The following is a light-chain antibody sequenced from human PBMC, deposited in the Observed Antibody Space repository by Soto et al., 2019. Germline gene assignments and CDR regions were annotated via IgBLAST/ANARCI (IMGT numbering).Light chain of an antibody. CDR2: DAS. CDR1: QTPRTF. Sequence: DIHIAQSPASLSASVGDRGTITCRASQTPRTFLNWYQQKLGKAPKLLIYDASNLETGVPSRFSGSGSGTYFSFTISSLKPEDFATYYCQQYSNLITFGQGTRLEIK. V-gene: IGKV1-33*01. J-gene: IGKJ5*01. CDR3: QQYSNLIT.